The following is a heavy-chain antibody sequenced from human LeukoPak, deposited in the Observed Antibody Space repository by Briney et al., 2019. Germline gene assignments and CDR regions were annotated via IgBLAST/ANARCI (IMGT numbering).Heavy chain of an antibody. CDR1: GFTFSSYG. CDR3: ARAGGGSYYDY. V-gene: IGHV3-30*03. Sequence: PGGSLRLSCAASGFTFSSYGMHWVRQAPGKGLEWVAIISYDGTNKYYADSVKGRFTISRDNAKNSLYLQMNSLRAEDTAVYYCARAGGGSYYDYWGQGTLVTASS. CDR2: ISYDGTNK. D-gene: IGHD1-26*01. J-gene: IGHJ4*02.